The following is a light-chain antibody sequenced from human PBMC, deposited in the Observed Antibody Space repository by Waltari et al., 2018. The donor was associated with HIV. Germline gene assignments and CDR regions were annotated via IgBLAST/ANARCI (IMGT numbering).Light chain of an antibody. J-gene: IGKJ2*01. CDR3: QQYNDWPPRYT. V-gene: IGKV3-15*01. CDR1: QSINNN. Sequence: EIVMTQSPATLSVSAGETVTLSCRASQSINNNLAWYHQKPGQAPRLLIYGASTRATGIPARFSGSGSGTEFTRTISSLQSEDFAIYYCQQYNDWPPRYTFGRGTKLEIK. CDR2: GAS.